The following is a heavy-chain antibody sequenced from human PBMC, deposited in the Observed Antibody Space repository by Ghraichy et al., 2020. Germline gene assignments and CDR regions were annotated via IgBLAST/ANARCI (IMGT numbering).Heavy chain of an antibody. Sequence: LSLTCAASGFTFSSYWMTWVRQAPGKGLEWVANIKQDGTAQYYVGSVKGRFTISRDNAKNSLYLQMNTLRAEDTAVYYCARRVVVSAGDWFDPWGQGTLVTVSS. J-gene: IGHJ5*02. CDR2: IKQDGTAQ. CDR1: GFTFSSYW. D-gene: IGHD2-15*01. CDR3: ARRVVVSAGDWFDP. V-gene: IGHV3-7*01.